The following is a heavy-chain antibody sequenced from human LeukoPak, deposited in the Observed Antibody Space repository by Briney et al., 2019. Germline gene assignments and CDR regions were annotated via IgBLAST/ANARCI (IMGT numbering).Heavy chain of an antibody. CDR2: IYYSGST. CDR1: GGSISSSSYY. V-gene: IGHV4-39*01. CDR3: ARQSGVYSSGWYSGYYYGMDV. Sequence: NPSETLSLTCTVSGGSISSSSYYWGWIRQPPGKGLEWIVSIYYSGSTYYNPSLKSRVTISVDTSKNQFSLKLSSVTAADTAVYYCARQSGVYSSGWYSGYYYGMDVWGQGTTVTVSS. D-gene: IGHD6-19*01. J-gene: IGHJ6*02.